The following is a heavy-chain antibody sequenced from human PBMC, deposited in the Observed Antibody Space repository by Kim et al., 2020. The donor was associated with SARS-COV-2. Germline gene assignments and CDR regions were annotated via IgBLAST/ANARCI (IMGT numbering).Heavy chain of an antibody. J-gene: IGHJ6*02. CDR2: IYPGDSDT. D-gene: IGHD1-20*01. Sequence: GESLKISCKGSGYSFTNYWIDWVRQMPGKGLEWMGIIYPGDSDTRYSPSFQGQVTIAVDKSISTAYLQWSSLKASDTAIYYCARHKRVTGTWGGMDVWGQGTTVTVSS. V-gene: IGHV5-51*01. CDR3: ARHKRVTGTWGGMDV. CDR1: GYSFTNYW.